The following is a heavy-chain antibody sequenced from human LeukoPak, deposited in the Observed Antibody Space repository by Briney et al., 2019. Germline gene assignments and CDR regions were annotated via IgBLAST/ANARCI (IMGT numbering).Heavy chain of an antibody. Sequence: LSLTCTVSGGSISSYYWSWIRQPPGKGLEWMAVIWYDGSNKYYADSVKGRFTISRDNSKNTLYLQMNSLRAEDTAVYYCAKASTTPAYYYCMDVWGKGTTVTVSS. CDR2: IWYDGSNK. CDR1: GGSISSYY. J-gene: IGHJ6*03. D-gene: IGHD4-17*01. CDR3: AKASTTPAYYYCMDV. V-gene: IGHV3-33*06.